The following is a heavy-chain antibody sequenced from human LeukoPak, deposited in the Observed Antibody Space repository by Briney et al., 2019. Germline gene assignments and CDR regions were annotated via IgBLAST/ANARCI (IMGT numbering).Heavy chain of an antibody. CDR1: GGSFDSGSYY. J-gene: IGHJ4*02. CDR3: ARAMRVDRFFDY. V-gene: IGHV4-61*02. CDR2: IYTSGST. Sequence: SETLSLTCTVSGGSFDSGSYYWSWIRQPAGKGLEWVGRIYTSGSTNYNPSLKSRVTISVDTSKNQFSLQLTSVTAADTAVYYCARAMRVDRFFDYWGQGILVTVSS. D-gene: IGHD5-12*01.